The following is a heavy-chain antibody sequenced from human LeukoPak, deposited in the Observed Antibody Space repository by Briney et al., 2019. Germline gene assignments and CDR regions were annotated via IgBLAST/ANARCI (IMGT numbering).Heavy chain of an antibody. Sequence: PSETLSLTCTVSGGSISSYYWSWIRQPPGKGLEWIGYIYYSGSTNYNSSLKSRVTISVDTSKNQFSLKLSSVTAAATAVYYCARVEGVGLLWFGEFPYGMDVWGKGTTVTVSS. V-gene: IGHV4-59*01. CDR2: IYYSGST. J-gene: IGHJ6*04. D-gene: IGHD3-10*01. CDR1: GGSISSYY. CDR3: ARVEGVGLLWFGEFPYGMDV.